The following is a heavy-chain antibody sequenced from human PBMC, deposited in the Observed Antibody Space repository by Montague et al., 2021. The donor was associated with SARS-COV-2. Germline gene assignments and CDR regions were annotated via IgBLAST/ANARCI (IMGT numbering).Heavy chain of an antibody. CDR3: ARWDPQTLTVISLRGKSANDY. V-gene: IGHV4-34*01. CDR1: GESFSGFF. D-gene: IGHD3-10*01. J-gene: IGHJ4*02. Sequence: SETLSLTCAVYGESFSGFFWSWIRQPPGKGLEWIAKINDRGVTNYNYNPSLGSRVTISADTSKNQFSLKLRSVTAADTAVYYCARWDPQTLTVISLRGKSANDYWGQRTLVTVSS. CDR2: INDRGVTNY.